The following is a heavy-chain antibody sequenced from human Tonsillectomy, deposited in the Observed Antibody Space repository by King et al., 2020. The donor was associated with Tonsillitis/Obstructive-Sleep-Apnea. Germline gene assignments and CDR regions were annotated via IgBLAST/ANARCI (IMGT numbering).Heavy chain of an antibody. CDR1: GYTFTSYG. Sequence: QLVQSGAEVKKPGASVKVSCKASGYTFTSYGISWVRQAPGQGLEWMGWISVYNGNTNSAQKVQGRVTMTTDTSKSTAYMELRSLRSDDTAVYYCARNHAVPGRTDDDAFDIWGQGTMVTVSS. J-gene: IGHJ3*02. CDR2: ISVYNGNT. D-gene: IGHD1/OR15-1a*01. CDR3: ARNHAVPGRTDDDAFDI. V-gene: IGHV1-18*01.